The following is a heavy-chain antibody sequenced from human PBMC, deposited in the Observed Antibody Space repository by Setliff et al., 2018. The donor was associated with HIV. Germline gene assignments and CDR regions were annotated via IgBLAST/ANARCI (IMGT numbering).Heavy chain of an antibody. D-gene: IGHD3-22*01. CDR3: ARGSRGARASKIDSSGYYLVY. CDR2: IYYSGST. Sequence: PSETLSLTCTVSGGSINTYYWSWIRQPPGQGLEWIGFIYYSGSTNYSPSLKSRVTISVDSSKNQFSLKLTSVTAADAAVYYCARGSRGARASKIDSSGYYLVYWGQGTLVTVSS. CDR1: GGSINTYY. J-gene: IGHJ4*02. V-gene: IGHV4-59*01.